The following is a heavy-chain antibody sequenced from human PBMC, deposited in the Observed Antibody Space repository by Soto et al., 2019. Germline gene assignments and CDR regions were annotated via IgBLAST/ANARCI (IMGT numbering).Heavy chain of an antibody. CDR2: IYYSGST. CDR1: GGSISSGGYY. CDR3: ARDMVVPAAMNYYYYGMDV. Sequence: QVQLQESGPGLVKPSQTLSLTCTVSGGSISSGGYYWSWIRQHPGKGLEWIGYIYYSGSTYYNPSLKSRVTISVDTSKNQFSLKLSSVTAADTAVYYCARDMVVPAAMNYYYYGMDVWGQGTTVTVSS. V-gene: IGHV4-31*03. D-gene: IGHD2-2*01. J-gene: IGHJ6*02.